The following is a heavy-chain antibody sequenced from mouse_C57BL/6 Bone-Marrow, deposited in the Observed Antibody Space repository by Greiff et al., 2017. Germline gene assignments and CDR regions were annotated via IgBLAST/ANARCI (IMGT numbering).Heavy chain of an antibody. V-gene: IGHV1-4*01. J-gene: IGHJ4*01. CDR3: ARCGRSVLYAMDY. Sequence: VQLQQSGAELARPGASVKMSCKASGYTFTSYTMHWVKQRPGQGLEWIGYINPSSGYTKYNQKFKDKATLTADKSSSTAYMQLSSLTSEDSAVYDCARCGRSVLYAMDYWGQGTSVTVSS. D-gene: IGHD1-1*01. CDR2: INPSSGYT. CDR1: GYTFTSYT.